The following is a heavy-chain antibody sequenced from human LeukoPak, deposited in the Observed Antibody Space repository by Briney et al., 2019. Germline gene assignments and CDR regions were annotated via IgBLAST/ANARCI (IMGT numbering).Heavy chain of an antibody. Sequence: GRSLRLCCAASGFTFSSYAMHWDRQAPGKGLEWGAVISYDGSNKYYADSVKGRFTISRDNSKNTLYLQMNSLRAEDTAVYYCARGPIKGATLSYWGQGTLVTVSS. CDR1: GFTFSSYA. V-gene: IGHV3-30-3*01. CDR3: ARGPIKGATLSY. J-gene: IGHJ4*02. CDR2: ISYDGSNK. D-gene: IGHD1-26*01.